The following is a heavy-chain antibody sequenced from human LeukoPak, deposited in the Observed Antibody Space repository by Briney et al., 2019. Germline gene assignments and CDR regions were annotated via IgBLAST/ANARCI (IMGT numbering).Heavy chain of an antibody. J-gene: IGHJ4*02. CDR2: IYSSGST. V-gene: IGHV4-61*02. CDR3: ARSYFDY. CDR1: GGSISSGSYY. Sequence: SETLSLTCTVSGGSISSGSYYWSWIRQPAGKGLEWIGRIYSSGSTNYNPSLKSRVTISVDTSKNQFSLKLSSVTAADTAVYYRARSYFDYWGQGTLVTVSS.